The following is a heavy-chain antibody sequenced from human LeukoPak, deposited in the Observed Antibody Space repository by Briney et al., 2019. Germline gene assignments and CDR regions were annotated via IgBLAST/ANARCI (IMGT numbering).Heavy chain of an antibody. V-gene: IGHV1-69*05. CDR1: GGTFSSYA. Sequence: SVKVSCKASGGTFSSYAISWVRQAPGQGLEWMGRIIPISGTANYAQKFQGRVTITTDESTSTAYMELSSLRSEDTAVYYCARDLNYDSSGYRPGENYYYYMDVWGKGTTVTVSS. D-gene: IGHD3-22*01. J-gene: IGHJ6*03. CDR3: ARDLNYDSSGYRPGENYYYYMDV. CDR2: IIPISGTA.